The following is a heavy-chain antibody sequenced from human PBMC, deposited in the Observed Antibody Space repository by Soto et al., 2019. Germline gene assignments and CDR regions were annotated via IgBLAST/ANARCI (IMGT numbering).Heavy chain of an antibody. D-gene: IGHD3-22*01. V-gene: IGHV4-31*03. J-gene: IGHJ4*02. CDR3: ARLYSSGYYPGDFDY. CDR1: GGSISSGGYY. Sequence: QVQLQESGPGLVKPSQTLSLTCTVSGGSISSGGYYWSWIRQHPGKGLEWIGYIYYSGSTYYNPSLKGRVTISVDTSKNQFSLKLSSVTAADTAVYYCARLYSSGYYPGDFDYWGQGTLVTVSS. CDR2: IYYSGST.